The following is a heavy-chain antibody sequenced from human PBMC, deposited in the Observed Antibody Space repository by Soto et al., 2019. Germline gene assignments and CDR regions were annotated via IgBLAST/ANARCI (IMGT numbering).Heavy chain of an antibody. CDR2: INPNSGGT. CDR1: GYTFTGYY. Sequence: QVQLVQSGAEVKKPGASVKVSCKASGYTFTGYYMHWVRQAPGQGPEWMGWINPNSGGTNYAQKFQGWVTMTRDTSISTAYMELSRLRSDDTAVYYCARDNSSGWYEGQGGIDPWGQGTLVTVSS. J-gene: IGHJ5*02. CDR3: ARDNSSGWYEGQGGIDP. V-gene: IGHV1-2*04. D-gene: IGHD6-19*01.